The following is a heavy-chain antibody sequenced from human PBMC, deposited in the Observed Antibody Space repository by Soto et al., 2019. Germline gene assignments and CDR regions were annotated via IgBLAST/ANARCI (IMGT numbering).Heavy chain of an antibody. CDR2: IIPILGIA. Sequence: QVQLVQSGAEVKKPGSSVKVSCKASGGTFSSYTISWVRQAPGQGLEWMGRIIPILGIANYAQKFQGRVTISADKXXSXAXTELSSLRSEETAVYYCARGYCGGDCFNAYYYGMDVWGQGTTVTVSS. J-gene: IGHJ6*02. CDR3: ARGYCGGDCFNAYYYGMDV. D-gene: IGHD2-21*02. V-gene: IGHV1-69*02. CDR1: GGTFSSYT.